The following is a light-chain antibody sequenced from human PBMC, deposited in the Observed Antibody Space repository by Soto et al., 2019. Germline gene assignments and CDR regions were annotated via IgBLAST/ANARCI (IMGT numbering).Light chain of an antibody. CDR1: ESVSSGF. Sequence: EILLTQSPGTVSLSPGERATLSCRASESVSSGFLAWYQQRPGQAPRLLIYGASNRATGIPDRFSGSGSGTDFTLTISRLEPEDFAVYYCQHYGRSPPLTFGGGTKVEIK. J-gene: IGKJ4*01. V-gene: IGKV3-20*01. CDR3: QHYGRSPPLT. CDR2: GAS.